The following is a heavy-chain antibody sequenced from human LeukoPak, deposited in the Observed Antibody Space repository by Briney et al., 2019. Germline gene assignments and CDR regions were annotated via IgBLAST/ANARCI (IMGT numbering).Heavy chain of an antibody. V-gene: IGHV1-24*01. CDR1: GYTLTELS. CDR2: FDPEDGET. Sequence: ASVKVSCKVSGYTLTELSMHWVRQAPGKGLEWMGGFDPEDGETIYAQKFQGRVTMTEDTSTDTAYMELSSLSSADTAVYYCATATQSIAARRWFDPWGQGTLVTVSS. CDR3: ATATQSIAARRWFDP. J-gene: IGHJ5*02. D-gene: IGHD6-6*01.